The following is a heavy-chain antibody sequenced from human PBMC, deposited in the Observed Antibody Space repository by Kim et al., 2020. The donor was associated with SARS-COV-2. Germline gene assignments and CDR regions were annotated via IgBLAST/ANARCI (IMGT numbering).Heavy chain of an antibody. Sequence: SETLSLTCTVSGGSISSSSYYWGWIRQPPGKGLVWIGSIYYSGSTYYNPSLTSRVTISVDTSQNQFSLKLSSVTAADTAVYYCARQAPSYYYNSSGYFHGPDYWDQGTLVTVSS. CDR3: ARQAPSYYYNSSGYFHGPDY. CDR2: IYYSGST. CDR1: GGSISSSSYY. V-gene: IGHV4-39*01. J-gene: IGHJ4*02. D-gene: IGHD3-22*01.